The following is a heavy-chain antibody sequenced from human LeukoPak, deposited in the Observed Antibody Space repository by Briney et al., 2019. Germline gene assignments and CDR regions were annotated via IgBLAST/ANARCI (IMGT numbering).Heavy chain of an antibody. CDR2: INPSGGST. J-gene: IGHJ4*02. CDR1: GYTFTSYY. Sequence: ASVKVSCKASGYTFTSYYMHWVRQAPGQGLEWMGIINPSGGSTSYAQKFQGRVTMTRDMSTSTVYMELSSLRSDDTAVYYCARVGTRYFDYWGQGTLVTVSS. D-gene: IGHD6-13*01. V-gene: IGHV1-46*01. CDR3: ARVGTRYFDY.